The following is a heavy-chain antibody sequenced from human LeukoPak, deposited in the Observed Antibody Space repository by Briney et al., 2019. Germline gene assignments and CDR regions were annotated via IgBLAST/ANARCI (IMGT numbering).Heavy chain of an antibody. J-gene: IGHJ5*02. CDR3: ARRLRRENWFDP. CDR1: GFTFSGYS. V-gene: IGHV3-21*01. CDR2: ISSSSSYI. Sequence: PGGSLRLSCAASGFTFSGYSMNWIRQAPGKGLEWVSSISSSSSYIYYADSVKGRFTISRDNAKNSLYLQMNSLRAEDTAVYYCARRLRRENWFDPWGQGTLVTLSS. D-gene: IGHD4-17*01.